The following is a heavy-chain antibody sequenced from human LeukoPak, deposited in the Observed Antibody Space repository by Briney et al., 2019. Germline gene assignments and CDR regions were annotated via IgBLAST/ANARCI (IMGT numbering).Heavy chain of an antibody. D-gene: IGHD3-3*01. V-gene: IGHV4-4*07. CDR2: IYSSGII. J-gene: IGHJ4*02. Sequence: KPSETLSLTCTVSGGSISSYYWSWIRQPAGKAPEWIGRIYSSGIINYNPSLKSRVTMSLDNSKNQLSLKLSYVTAADTAVYHCARDTGKSGYPDYWGQGTLVTVSS. CDR1: GGSISSYY. CDR3: ARDTGKSGYPDY.